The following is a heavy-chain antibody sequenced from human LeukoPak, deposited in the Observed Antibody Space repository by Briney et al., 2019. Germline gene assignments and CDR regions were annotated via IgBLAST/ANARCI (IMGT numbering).Heavy chain of an antibody. J-gene: IGHJ4*02. CDR1: GFTFSDYY. D-gene: IGHD3-9*01. CDR2: ISSSGSTI. V-gene: IGHV3-11*01. Sequence: GGSLRLSCAASGFTFSDYYMSWIRQAPGKGLEWVSYISSSGSTIYYADSVKGRFTISRDNAKNSLYLQMNSLRAEDTAVYYCARDPRYYDILTGTFGYWGQGTLVTVSS. CDR3: ARDPRYYDILTGTFGY.